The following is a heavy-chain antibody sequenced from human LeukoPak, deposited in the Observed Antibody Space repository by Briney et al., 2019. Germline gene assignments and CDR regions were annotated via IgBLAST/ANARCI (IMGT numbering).Heavy chain of an antibody. V-gene: IGHV3-30*04. CDR1: GFTFSSYA. Sequence: PGGSLRLSCAASGFTFSSYAMHWVRQAPGKGLEWVAVISYDGSNKYYADSVKGRFTISRDNAKNSLYLQMNSLRAEDTAVYYCARESGITMLRGAHTPWGQGILVTVSS. J-gene: IGHJ5*02. CDR2: ISYDGSNK. D-gene: IGHD3-10*01. CDR3: ARESGITMLRGAHTP.